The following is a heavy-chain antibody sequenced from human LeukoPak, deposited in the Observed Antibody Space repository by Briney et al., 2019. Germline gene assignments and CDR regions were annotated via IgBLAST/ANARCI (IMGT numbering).Heavy chain of an antibody. CDR2: IRYDGSNK. D-gene: IGHD1-26*01. V-gene: IGHV3-30*02. CDR3: AKDRRIVGAPI. CDR1: GFTFSSYE. J-gene: IGHJ4*02. Sequence: GGSLRLSCATSGFTFSSYEMNWVRQAPGKGLEWVAFIRYDGSNKNYADSVKGRFTISRDNSKNTLYLQMNSLGPQDTAVYYCAKDRRIVGAPIWGQGTLVTVSS.